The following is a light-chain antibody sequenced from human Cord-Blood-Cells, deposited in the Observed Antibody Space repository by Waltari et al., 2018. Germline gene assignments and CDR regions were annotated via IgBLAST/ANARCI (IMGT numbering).Light chain of an antibody. V-gene: IGKV3-20*01. CDR3: QQYGSSRLT. J-gene: IGKJ4*01. CDR1: QSVSSSY. CDR2: VAS. Sequence: EIVLTQSPGTLSLSPGERATLSSRASQSVSSSYLAWYQQKPGQAPRLLIYVASSRATGIPDRFSGSGSGTDFTLTISGLEPEDFAVYYCQQYGSSRLTFGGGTRWRSN.